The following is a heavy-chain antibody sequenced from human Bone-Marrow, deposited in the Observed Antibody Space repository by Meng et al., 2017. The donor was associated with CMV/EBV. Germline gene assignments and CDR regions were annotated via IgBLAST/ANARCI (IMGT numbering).Heavy chain of an antibody. CDR1: GVSFSGYY. CDR2: INHSGST. Sequence: QVQLQQWGAGLLKPPEALSLTCVLDGVSFSGYYWTWIRQPPGKGLEWIGDINHSGSTNYKASLKSRLNISVDTSKNQVSLKLNSVTAADTAVYYCARGLFRDLGELFYGWFDPWGQGTLVTVSS. CDR3: ARGLFRDLGELFYGWFDP. D-gene: IGHD3-10*01. J-gene: IGHJ5*02. V-gene: IGHV4-34*01.